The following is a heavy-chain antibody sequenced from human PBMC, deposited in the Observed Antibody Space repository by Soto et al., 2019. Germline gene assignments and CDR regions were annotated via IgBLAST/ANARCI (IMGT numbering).Heavy chain of an antibody. Sequence: PSETLSLTCAVSGDSISSDVYSWSWIRQPPGKGLEWIGYIYPSGSTYYNPSLKSRVTISVDRSKNQFSLKLTSVTAADTAFYYCATDFGHNWFDPWGQGTLVTVSS. V-gene: IGHV4-30-2*01. D-gene: IGHD3-10*01. CDR1: GDSISSDVYS. CDR3: ATDFGHNWFDP. CDR2: IYPSGST. J-gene: IGHJ5*02.